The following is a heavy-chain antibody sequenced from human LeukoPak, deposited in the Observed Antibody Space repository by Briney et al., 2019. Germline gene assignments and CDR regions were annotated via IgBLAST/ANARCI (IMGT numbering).Heavy chain of an antibody. V-gene: IGHV4-59*01. D-gene: IGHD1-26*01. Sequence: SETLSLTCTVSGGSISSYYWSWIRQPPGKGLEWIGYIYYSGSTNYNPSLKSRVTISVGTSKNQFSLKLSSVTAADTAVYYCARDYSGSHDYWGQGTLVTVSS. J-gene: IGHJ4*02. CDR1: GGSISSYY. CDR3: ARDYSGSHDY. CDR2: IYYSGST.